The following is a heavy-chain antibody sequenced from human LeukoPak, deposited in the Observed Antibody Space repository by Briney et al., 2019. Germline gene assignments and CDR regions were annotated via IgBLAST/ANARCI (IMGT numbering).Heavy chain of an antibody. D-gene: IGHD1-1*01. J-gene: IGHJ6*03. V-gene: IGHV3-30*14. Sequence: AGGSLRLSCVASGFTFSSFAMHWARQAPGKGLEWVAVISYDGSNQYYAGSVEGRFTLSRDNAKNSLYLQMNSLTAGDTAVYYCARGPPRGKYYYMDVWGKGTTVTVSS. CDR3: ARGPPRGKYYYMDV. CDR2: ISYDGSNQ. CDR1: GFTFSSFA.